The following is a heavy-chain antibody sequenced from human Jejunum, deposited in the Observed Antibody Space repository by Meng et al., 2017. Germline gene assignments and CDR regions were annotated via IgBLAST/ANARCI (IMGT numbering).Heavy chain of an antibody. D-gene: IGHD1-26*01. CDR2: AST. V-gene: IGHV4-61*08. J-gene: IGHJ4*02. CDR3: ARDHMGSLDY. Sequence: VQLQGAGPGSVRPSETLSLICTVSGGSVSRAGYQWGWIRQPPGKGLEWIGYASTNYNPSLKSRVTISLDTSRNQFSLSLSSVTAADTAVYYCARDHMGSLDYWGQGILVTVSS. CDR1: GGSVSRAGYQ.